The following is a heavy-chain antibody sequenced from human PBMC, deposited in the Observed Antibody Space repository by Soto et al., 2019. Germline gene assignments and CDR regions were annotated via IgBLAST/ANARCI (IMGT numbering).Heavy chain of an antibody. CDR3: AKGGRIPTSSVDY. Sequence: LLQSGGDLVQPGGSLRLSCAASGFTFSDYAMTWVRQAPGKGLEWVSDISDGDGDTHYADSVRGRFVISRDNSNNTLYLQMNSLRDEDTAVYYCAKGGRIPTSSVDYWGQGTLVTVSS. CDR1: GFTFSDYA. V-gene: IGHV3-23*01. CDR2: ISDGDGDT. D-gene: IGHD2-2*01. J-gene: IGHJ4*02.